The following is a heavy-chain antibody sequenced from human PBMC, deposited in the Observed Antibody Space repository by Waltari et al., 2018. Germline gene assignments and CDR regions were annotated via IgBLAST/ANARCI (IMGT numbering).Heavy chain of an antibody. CDR2: IYYSGST. CDR1: GGSISSSSYY. J-gene: IGHJ4*02. D-gene: IGHD3-22*01. V-gene: IGHV4-39*07. CDR3: AREGYDSSGLYYFDY. Sequence: QLQLQESGPGLVKPSETLSLTCTVSGGSISSSSYYWGWIRQPPGKGLEWIGSIYYSGSTSYNPSLKSRVTISVDTSKNQFSLKLSSVTAADTAVYYCAREGYDSSGLYYFDYWGQGTLVTVSS.